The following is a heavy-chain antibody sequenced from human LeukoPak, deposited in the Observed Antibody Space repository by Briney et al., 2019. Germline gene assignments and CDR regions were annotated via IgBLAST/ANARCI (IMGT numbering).Heavy chain of an antibody. V-gene: IGHV3-33*01. J-gene: IGHJ4*02. CDR3: ARARGVDILATGVGY. Sequence: GRSLRLSCAASGFTFSSYGMHWVRQAPGKGLEWVAVIWYDGSNKYYADSVKGRFTISRDNSKNTLYLQMNSLRAEDTAVYYCARARGVDILATGVGYWGQGTLVTVSS. D-gene: IGHD5-12*01. CDR1: GFTFSSYG. CDR2: IWYDGSNK.